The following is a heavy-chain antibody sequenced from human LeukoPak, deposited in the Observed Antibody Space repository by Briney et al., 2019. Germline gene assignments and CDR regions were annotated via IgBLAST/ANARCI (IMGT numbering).Heavy chain of an antibody. D-gene: IGHD2-2*01. V-gene: IGHV3-21*01. CDR1: GFTFSSYS. CDR2: ISSSSSYI. Sequence: PGGSLRLSCAASGFTFSSYSMNWVRQAPGKGLEWVSSISSSSSYIYYADSVEGRFTISRDNAKNSLYLQMNSLRAEDTAVYYCARDYGVPAASSYYYYMDVWGKGTTVTVSS. J-gene: IGHJ6*03. CDR3: ARDYGVPAASSYYYYMDV.